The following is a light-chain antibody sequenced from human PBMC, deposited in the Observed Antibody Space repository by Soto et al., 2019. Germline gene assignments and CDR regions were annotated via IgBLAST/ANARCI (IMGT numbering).Light chain of an antibody. V-gene: IGKV1-5*03. Sequence: DIQMTQSPPTLSASVGDIVTITYRASQSIDKWLSWYQQKPGKAPILLIYKASMFQGVVPSRFRGSARVTDFKLSISGLQPDDGGSSLCEQYSSFSWTFGQGTMVESK. CDR1: QSIDKW. J-gene: IGKJ1*01. CDR3: EQYSSFSWT. CDR2: KAS.